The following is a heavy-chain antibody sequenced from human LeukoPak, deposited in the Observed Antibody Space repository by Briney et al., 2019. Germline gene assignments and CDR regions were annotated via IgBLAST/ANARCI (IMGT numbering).Heavy chain of an antibody. Sequence: SETLSLTCAVYGGSFSGYYWSWIRQPPAKGLEWIGEINHSGSTNYNPSLKSRVTISVDTSKNQFSLKLSSVTAADTAVYYCARVVPATKWSNWFDPWGQGTLVTVSS. J-gene: IGHJ5*02. CDR3: ARVVPATKWSNWFDP. CDR1: GGSFSGYY. V-gene: IGHV4-34*01. CDR2: INHSGST. D-gene: IGHD2-2*01.